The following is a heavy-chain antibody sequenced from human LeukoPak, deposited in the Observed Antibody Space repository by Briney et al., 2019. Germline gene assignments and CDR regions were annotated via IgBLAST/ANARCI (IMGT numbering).Heavy chain of an antibody. CDR1: GYTFTVYY. J-gene: IGHJ4*02. V-gene: IGHV1-2*02. CDR2: INPNSGGT. D-gene: IGHD3-3*02. CDR3: ALEVSALAFEY. Sequence: EASVTVSCTASGYTFTVYYMHWVRQAPGQGLEWMGWINPNSGGTNYAQKFQGRVTMTRDTSISTAYMELSRLRSDDTAVYYCALEVSALAFEYWGQGTLVTVSS.